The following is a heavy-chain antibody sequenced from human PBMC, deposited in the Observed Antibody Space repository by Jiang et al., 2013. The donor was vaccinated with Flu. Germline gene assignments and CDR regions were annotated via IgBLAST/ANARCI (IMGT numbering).Heavy chain of an antibody. Sequence: SLTCAVYGGSFSGYYWSWIRQPPGKGLEWIGEINHSGSTNYNPSLKSRVTISVDTSKNQFSLKLSSVTAADTAVYYCARGNIAVAGTRREIWGQGTLVTVSS. D-gene: IGHD6-19*01. J-gene: IGHJ4*02. CDR3: ARGNIAVAGTRREI. CDR1: GGSFSGYY. CDR2: INHSGST. V-gene: IGHV4-34*01.